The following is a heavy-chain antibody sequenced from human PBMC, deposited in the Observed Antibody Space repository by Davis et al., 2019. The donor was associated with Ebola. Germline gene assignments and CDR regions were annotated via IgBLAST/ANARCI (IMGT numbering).Heavy chain of an antibody. Sequence: MPSETLSLTCTVSGGSISSGDYYWSWIRQPPEKGLEWVGYIYYSGSTNCNPSLKSRVTISVDTSKNQFSLKLSSVTAADTAVYYCARVDRLAFDPWGQGTLVTVSS. CDR2: IYYSGST. V-gene: IGHV4-61*08. CDR1: GGSISSGDYY. J-gene: IGHJ5*02. D-gene: IGHD3-3*02. CDR3: ARVDRLAFDP.